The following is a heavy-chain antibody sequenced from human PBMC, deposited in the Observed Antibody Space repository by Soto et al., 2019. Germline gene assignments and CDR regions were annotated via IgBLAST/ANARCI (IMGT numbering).Heavy chain of an antibody. CDR3: AKDPNLTMIPHQRGEGAFDI. Sequence: PGGSLRLSCAASGFTFSSYGMHWVRQAPGKGLEWVAVISYDGSNKYYADSVKGRFTISRDNSKNTLYLQMNSLRAEDTAVYYCAKDPNLTMIPHQRGEGAFDIWGQGTMVTVSS. J-gene: IGHJ3*02. V-gene: IGHV3-30*18. CDR1: GFTFSSYG. CDR2: ISYDGSNK. D-gene: IGHD3-22*01.